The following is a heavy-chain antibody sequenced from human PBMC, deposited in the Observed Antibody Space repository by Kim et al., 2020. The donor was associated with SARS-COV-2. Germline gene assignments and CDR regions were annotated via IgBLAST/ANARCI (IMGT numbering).Heavy chain of an antibody. D-gene: IGHD1-26*01. CDR3: VNFYSGTSSVLFDY. Sequence: DAVKGRFTISRDNSKNTLYLQMGSLRAEDTAVYYCVNFYSGTSSVLFDYWGQGTLVTVSS. V-gene: IGHV3-64D*09. J-gene: IGHJ4*02.